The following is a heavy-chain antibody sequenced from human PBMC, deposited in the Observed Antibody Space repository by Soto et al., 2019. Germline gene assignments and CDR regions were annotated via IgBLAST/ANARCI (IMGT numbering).Heavy chain of an antibody. CDR1: GFTFSSYA. Sequence: EVQLLESGGGLVQPGGSLRLSCEASGFTFSSYAMSWVRQAPGKGLEWVSGISGSGGSAYYEDSVKGRFTISRDNAKNTLYLQMNSLRAEDTDLYFCAKGGRYCSGGTCYSNYWGQGTLVTVSS. D-gene: IGHD2-15*01. CDR3: AKGGRYCSGGTCYSNY. J-gene: IGHJ4*02. V-gene: IGHV3-23*01. CDR2: ISGSGGSA.